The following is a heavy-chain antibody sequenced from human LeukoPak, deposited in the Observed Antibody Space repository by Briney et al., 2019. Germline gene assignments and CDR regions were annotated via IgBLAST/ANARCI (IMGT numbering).Heavy chain of an antibody. J-gene: IGHJ4*02. V-gene: IGHV3-53*01. D-gene: IGHD3-10*01. CDR2: IYCGGST. CDR3: ARTRGSHPSPFDS. CDR1: GFTVSHYY. Sequence: GGSLRLSCAASGFTVSHYYMTWVRQAPGKGLECVSVIYCGGSTYSADSVKGRFTISRDNSRNMLYLQMSSLRAEDTAVYYCARTRGSHPSPFDSWGQGTLVTVSS.